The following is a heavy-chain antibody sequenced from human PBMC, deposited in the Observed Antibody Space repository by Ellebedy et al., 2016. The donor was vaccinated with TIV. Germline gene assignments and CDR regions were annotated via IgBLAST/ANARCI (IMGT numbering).Heavy chain of an antibody. CDR2: IYHSGSN. Sequence: MPSETLSLTCAVSGGFISNYYWTRIRQSPETGLEWIGYIYHSGSNGSNPSLKSRVTISVATPKNQFSLKLNSVTAADTAVYYCARGAPFPYYFDSWGQGLLVTVSS. J-gene: IGHJ4*02. CDR3: ARGAPFPYYFDS. V-gene: IGHV4-59*01. CDR1: GGFISNYY.